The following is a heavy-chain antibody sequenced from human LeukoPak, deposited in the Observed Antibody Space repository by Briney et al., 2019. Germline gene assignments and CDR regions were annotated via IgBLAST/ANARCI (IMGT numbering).Heavy chain of an antibody. Sequence: GGSLRLSCAASELTSNTSWMSWVRQAPGKGLEWVAQTKQDGSEKYYVDSVKGRFTTSRDKNSLFLQMNGVRAEDTAVYYCVGWGISGITNHWGQGTLVTVSS. CDR2: TKQDGSEK. CDR1: ELTSNTSW. CDR3: VGWGISGITNH. J-gene: IGHJ4*02. D-gene: IGHD1-7*01. V-gene: IGHV3-7*01.